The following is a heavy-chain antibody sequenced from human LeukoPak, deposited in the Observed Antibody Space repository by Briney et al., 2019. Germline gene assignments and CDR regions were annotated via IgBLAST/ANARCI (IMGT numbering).Heavy chain of an antibody. D-gene: IGHD2-21*01. J-gene: IGHJ4*02. CDR3: ATGDYSFDY. CDR2: VIPILYIS. Sequence: GASVKVSCKASGGTFSSYAISWVRQAPGQGLEWMGRVIPILYISNYAQKFQGRVTITADKSTSTVYMELSSLRSEDTAVYYCATGDYSFDYWGQGTLVTVSS. CDR1: GGTFSSYA. V-gene: IGHV1-69*04.